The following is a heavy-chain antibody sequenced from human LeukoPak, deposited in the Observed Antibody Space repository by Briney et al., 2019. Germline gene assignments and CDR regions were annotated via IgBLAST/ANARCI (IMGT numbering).Heavy chain of an antibody. CDR2: IYYSGST. J-gene: IGHJ3*02. Sequence: SETLSLTCTVSGGSINSYYWSWIRQPPGKGLEWIGYIYYSGSTNYNPSLKSRVTISVDTSKNNFSLKLTSLTAADTAVYYCVRHLSAGRPAFDIWGQGTMVTVSS. V-gene: IGHV4-59*08. CDR1: GGSINSYY. D-gene: IGHD2-15*01. CDR3: VRHLSAGRPAFDI.